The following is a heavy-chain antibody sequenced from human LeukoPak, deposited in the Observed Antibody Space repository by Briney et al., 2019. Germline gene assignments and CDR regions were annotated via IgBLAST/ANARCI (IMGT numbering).Heavy chain of an antibody. CDR2: IYYSGST. D-gene: IGHD1-7*01. J-gene: IGHJ4*02. CDR1: GGSISSSSYY. Sequence: PSETLSLTCTVSGGSISSSSYYWGWIRQPPGKGLEWIGSIYYSGSTYYNPSLKSRVTISVATSKNQFSLKLSSVTAADTAVYYCARDRITGTTFFDYWGQGTLVTVSS. CDR3: ARDRITGTTFFDY. V-gene: IGHV4-39*07.